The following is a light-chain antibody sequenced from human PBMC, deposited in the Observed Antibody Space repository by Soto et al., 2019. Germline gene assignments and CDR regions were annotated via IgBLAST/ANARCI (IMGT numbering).Light chain of an antibody. V-gene: IGLV3-21*02. CDR3: QVWDSSSDHVV. CDR2: DGS. J-gene: IGLJ2*01. CDR1: NIGSKS. Sequence: SSELTQPPSVSVAPGQTARLTCGGNNIGSKSVHWYQQKPGQAPVLVVYDGSDRPSRIPGRFSGSNSGNTATLTISRVEAGDEADYYCQVWDSSSDHVVFGGGTKLTVL.